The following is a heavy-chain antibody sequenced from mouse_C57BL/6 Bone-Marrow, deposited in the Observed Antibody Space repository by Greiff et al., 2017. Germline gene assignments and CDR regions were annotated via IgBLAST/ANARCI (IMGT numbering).Heavy chain of an antibody. CDR2: INPNYGTT. CDR3: ALYYYGMGSMDY. CDR1: GYSFTDYN. V-gene: IGHV1-39*01. D-gene: IGHD1-1*01. J-gene: IGHJ4*01. Sequence: LVESGASVKISCTASGYSFTDYNMNWVKQRNGKSIERIGVINPNYGTTSYNQKFKGKATLTVDQSSSTAYMQLNSLTSEDSAVYYCALYYYGMGSMDYWGQGTSVTVSS.